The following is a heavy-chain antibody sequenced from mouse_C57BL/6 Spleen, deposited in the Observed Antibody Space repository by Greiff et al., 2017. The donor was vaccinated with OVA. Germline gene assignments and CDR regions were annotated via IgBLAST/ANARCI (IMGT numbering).Heavy chain of an antibody. J-gene: IGHJ3*01. CDR2: ISYDGSN. D-gene: IGHD1-1*01. CDR1: GYSITSGYY. Sequence: VQLQQSGPGLVKPSQSLSLTCSVTGYSITSGYYWNWIRQFPGNKLEWMGYISYDGSNNYNPSLKNRISITRDTSKNQFFLKLNSVTTEDTATYYCARGIVYYYGSSLFAYWGQGTLVTVSA. V-gene: IGHV3-6*01. CDR3: ARGIVYYYGSSLFAY.